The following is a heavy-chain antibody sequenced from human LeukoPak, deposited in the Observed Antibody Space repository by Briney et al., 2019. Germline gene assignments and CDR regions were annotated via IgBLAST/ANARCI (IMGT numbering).Heavy chain of an antibody. Sequence: PGGSLRLSCAASGFTFSSYEMNWVRQAPGKGLECVSYNSSSGSTIYYADSVKGRFTISRDNAKNSLYLQMNSLRAEDTAVYYCAREKRIAVAGLDYGMDVWGQGTTVTVSS. V-gene: IGHV3-48*03. CDR1: GFTFSSYE. CDR2: NSSSGSTI. CDR3: AREKRIAVAGLDYGMDV. J-gene: IGHJ6*02. D-gene: IGHD6-19*01.